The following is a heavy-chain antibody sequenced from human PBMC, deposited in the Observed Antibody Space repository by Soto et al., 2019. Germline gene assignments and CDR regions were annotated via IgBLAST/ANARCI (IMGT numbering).Heavy chain of an antibody. D-gene: IGHD3-22*01. Sequence: QVQLVQSGAEVKKPGSSVKVSCKASGGTFSSYAISWVRQAPGQGLEWMGGIIPIFGTANYAQKFQGRVTSTSDESTSTAYMELSSMRSEDTAVYYCARCWSSGYLADYWGQGTLVTVSS. CDR1: GGTFSSYA. CDR3: ARCWSSGYLADY. CDR2: IIPIFGTA. J-gene: IGHJ4*02. V-gene: IGHV1-69*01.